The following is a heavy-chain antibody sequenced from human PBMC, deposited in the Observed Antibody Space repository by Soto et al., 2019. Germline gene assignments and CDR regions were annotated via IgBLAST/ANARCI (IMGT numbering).Heavy chain of an antibody. J-gene: IGHJ4*02. V-gene: IGHV3-49*03. CDR1: GFTFGDFV. Sequence: PGGSLRLSCTTSGFTFGDFVMSWFRQAPGKGREWVGFIRSRAYGGTTEYGASVKGRFTISRDDSKSIAYLQMTSLKTEDTAVYYCNRGISGSFTTLDDWGQGTQVTVSS. D-gene: IGHD1-26*01. CDR3: NRGISGSFTTLDD. CDR2: IRSRAYGGTT.